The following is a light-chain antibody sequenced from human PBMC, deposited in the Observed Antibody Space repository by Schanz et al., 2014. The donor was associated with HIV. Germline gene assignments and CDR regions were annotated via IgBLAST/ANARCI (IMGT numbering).Light chain of an antibody. CDR3: SSYAGSNNLV. J-gene: IGLJ2*01. V-gene: IGLV2-8*01. Sequence: QSALTQPPSASGSPGQSVTLSCAGTSGDIGGYISWYQHHPGKAPKLIMSEIHERPSGVPDRFSGSRSGNTASLTVSGLQAEDEADYYCSSYAGSNNLVFGGGTKLTVL. CDR2: EIH. CDR1: SGDIGGY.